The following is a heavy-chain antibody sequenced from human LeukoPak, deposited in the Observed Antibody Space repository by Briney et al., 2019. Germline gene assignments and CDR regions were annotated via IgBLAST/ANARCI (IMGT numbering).Heavy chain of an antibody. V-gene: IGHV1-8*02. CDR2: MNPNSGNT. D-gene: IGHD6-6*01. CDR3: ARACSSSRGDNWFDP. CDR1: GYTFTSYY. J-gene: IGHJ5*02. Sequence: ASVKVSCKASGYTFTSYYMHWVRQATGQGLEWMGWMNPNSGNTGYAQKFQGRVTMTRNTSISTAYMELSSLRSEDTAVYYCARACSSSRGDNWFDPWGQGTLVTVSS.